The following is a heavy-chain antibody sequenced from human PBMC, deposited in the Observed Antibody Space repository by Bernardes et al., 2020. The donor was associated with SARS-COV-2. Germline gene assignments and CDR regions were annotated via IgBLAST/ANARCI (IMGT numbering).Heavy chain of an antibody. D-gene: IGHD3-22*01. V-gene: IGHV3-33*01. CDR2: ICYDGRNK. CDR1: GFIFRNYG. CDR3: ARSAYYDSRDYRIDF. Sequence: GGSLRLSCTTSGFIFRNYGMHWVRQSPGKGLEWMAIICYDGRNKYYADSAKGRFTISRDNSRDTVYLDMNSLTDDDTAIYHCARSAYYDSRDYRIDFWGQGTLVTVSS. J-gene: IGHJ4*02.